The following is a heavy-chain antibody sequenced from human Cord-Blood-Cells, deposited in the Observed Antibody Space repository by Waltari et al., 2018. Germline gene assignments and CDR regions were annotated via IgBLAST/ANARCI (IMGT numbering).Heavy chain of an antibody. CDR1: GFPFSSYW. Sequence: EVQLVESGGGLVQPGGSLRLSCAASGFPFSSYWMSWVRQAPGKGREWVANIKQEGSEKYYVDSVEGRFTISRDNAKNSLDLQMNSLRAEDTAVYYCARESDYWGQGTLVTVSS. CDR3: ARESDY. J-gene: IGHJ4*02. V-gene: IGHV3-7*01. CDR2: IKQEGSEK.